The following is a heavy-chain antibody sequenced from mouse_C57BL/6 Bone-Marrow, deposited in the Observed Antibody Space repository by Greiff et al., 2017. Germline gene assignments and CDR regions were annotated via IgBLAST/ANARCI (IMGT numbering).Heavy chain of an antibody. CDR3: SKKEGSYDYAFAY. Sequence: VQLQQSGPGLVQPSQSLSITCTVSGFSLTSYGVHWVRQSPGKGLEWLGVLWRGGSTDYNAAFLSRLSITKDNSKSQVFFKMNRLQADETAISYFSKKEGSYDYAFAYWGQVTLVTVSA. D-gene: IGHD2-4*01. CDR2: LWRGGST. V-gene: IGHV2-5*01. J-gene: IGHJ3*01. CDR1: GFSLTSYG.